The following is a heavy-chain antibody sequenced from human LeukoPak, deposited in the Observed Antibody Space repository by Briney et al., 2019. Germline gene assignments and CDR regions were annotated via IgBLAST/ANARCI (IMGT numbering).Heavy chain of an antibody. CDR1: GFTFSSYS. CDR2: ISSSSSTI. D-gene: IGHD3-22*01. V-gene: IGHV3-48*02. Sequence: GGSLRLSCAASGFTFSSYSMNWVRQAPGKGLEWVSYISSSSSTIYYADSVKGRFTISRDNAKNSLYLQMNGLRDEDTAVYYCASSPFFYRSSGYFPHWGQGSLVTVSS. J-gene: IGHJ4*02. CDR3: ASSPFFYRSSGYFPH.